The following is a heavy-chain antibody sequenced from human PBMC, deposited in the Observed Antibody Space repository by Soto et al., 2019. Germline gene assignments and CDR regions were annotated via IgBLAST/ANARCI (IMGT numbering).Heavy chain of an antibody. V-gene: IGHV3-49*03. CDR1: GFTVGDYA. Sequence: PGGSRRLSCTASGFTVGDYAMSWFRQAPGKGLEWVGFIRSKAYGGTTEYAASVKGRFTISRDDSKSIAYLQMNSLKTEDTAVYYCTRGGYYGSGRPSTPYYWGQGTLVTVSS. CDR2: IRSKAYGGTT. J-gene: IGHJ4*02. D-gene: IGHD3-10*01. CDR3: TRGGYYGSGRPSTPYY.